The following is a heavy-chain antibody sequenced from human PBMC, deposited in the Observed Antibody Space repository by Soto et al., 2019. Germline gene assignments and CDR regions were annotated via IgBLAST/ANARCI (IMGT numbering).Heavy chain of an antibody. D-gene: IGHD3-10*01. CDR3: ARAGNLWFGEPFDY. J-gene: IGHJ4*02. CDR1: GFTFSTYA. V-gene: IGHV3-30-3*01. CDR2: ISYDGNNK. Sequence: QVQLVESGGGVVQPGRSLRLSCAASGFTFSTYAMHWVRQAPGKGLEWVAVISYDGNNKYYADSVKGRFTISKDYSKTTLYLQTNSLTAVDTVVYYCARAGNLWFGEPFDYWGQGALVTVSS.